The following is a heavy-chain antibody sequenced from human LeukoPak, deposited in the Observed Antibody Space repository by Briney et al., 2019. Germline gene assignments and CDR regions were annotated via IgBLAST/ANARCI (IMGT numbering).Heavy chain of an antibody. Sequence: ASVKVSCKASGGTFSSYAISWVRQAPGQGLEWMGWISAYNGNTNYAQKLQGRVTMTTDTSTSTAYMELRSLRSDDTAVYYCASDYYDSSGYYYGSYYYYGMDVWGQGTTVTVSS. CDR1: GGTFSSYA. V-gene: IGHV1-18*01. D-gene: IGHD3-22*01. CDR3: ASDYYDSSGYYYGSYYYYGMDV. CDR2: ISAYNGNT. J-gene: IGHJ6*02.